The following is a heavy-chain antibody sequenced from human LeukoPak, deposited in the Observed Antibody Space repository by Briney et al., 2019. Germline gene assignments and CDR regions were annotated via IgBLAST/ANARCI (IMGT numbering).Heavy chain of an antibody. CDR2: IWYDGSNK. D-gene: IGHD6-19*01. V-gene: IGHV3-33*01. CDR3: ARDNQWLTDAFDI. J-gene: IGHJ3*02. CDR1: GFTFSSYG. Sequence: PGRSLRLSCAASGFTFSSYGMHWVRQAPGKGLEWVAVIWYDGSNKYYADSVKGRFTISRDNSKNTLYLQMNGLRAEDTAVYYCARDNQWLTDAFDIWGQGTMVTVSS.